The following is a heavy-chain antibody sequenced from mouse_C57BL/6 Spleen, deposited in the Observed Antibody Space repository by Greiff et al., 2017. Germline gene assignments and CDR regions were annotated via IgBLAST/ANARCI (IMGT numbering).Heavy chain of an antibody. D-gene: IGHD2-4*01. CDR3: ARSDFGDYRLAY. J-gene: IGHJ3*01. CDR1: GYAFSSYW. CDR2: IYPGDGDT. Sequence: VQLQQSGAELVKPGASVKISCKASGYAFSSYWMNWVKQRPGKGLEWIGQIYPGDGDTNYNGKFKGKATLTADKSSSTAYMQLSSLTSEDSAVYFCARSDFGDYRLAYWGQGTLVTVSA. V-gene: IGHV1-80*01.